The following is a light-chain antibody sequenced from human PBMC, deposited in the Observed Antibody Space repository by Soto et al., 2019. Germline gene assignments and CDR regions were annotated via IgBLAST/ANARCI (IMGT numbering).Light chain of an antibody. CDR2: EAS. CDR3: QQYDTCCT. V-gene: IGKV1-5*01. CDR1: QSLSTG. J-gene: IGKJ1*01. Sequence: DIQITQSPSTLSASVGDRVTMTCRASQSLSTGFAWSRQTPGKAPKLLIYEASSSQSGDPSRFSGSGSRTEFTLTISSLQPDDFASYYCQQYDTCCTFSQGTKVDIK.